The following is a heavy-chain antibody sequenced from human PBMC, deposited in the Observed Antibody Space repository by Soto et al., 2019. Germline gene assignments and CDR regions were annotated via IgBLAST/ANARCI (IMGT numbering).Heavy chain of an antibody. CDR3: ARGGGSPDY. CDR1: GGSISSYY. D-gene: IGHD2-15*01. J-gene: IGHJ4*02. CDR2: IYYSGST. V-gene: IGHV4-59*01. Sequence: QVQLQESGPGLVKPSETLSLTCTVSGGSISSYYWSWIRQPPGKGLEWIGYIYYSGSTNYNPSLKSRVTISVDPSKNQFSLKLSSVTAADPAVYYCARGGGSPDYWGQGTLVTVSS.